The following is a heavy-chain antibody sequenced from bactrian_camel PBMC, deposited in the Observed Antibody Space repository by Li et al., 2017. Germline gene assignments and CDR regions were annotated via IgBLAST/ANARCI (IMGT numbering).Heavy chain of an antibody. CDR1: TSSNARLH. D-gene: IGHD6*01. J-gene: IGHJ4*01. Sequence: HVQLVESGGGSVQAGESLTLSCAVYTSSNARLHMAWFRQAPGKEREGIAAVDSADNTNYVDSVKGRFTASRDSAKRTIDLQMNSLKPEDSAMYFCAAQTTRCGGLNTVFRDWGQGTQVTVS. V-gene: IGHV3S55*01. CDR3: AAQTTRCGGLNTVFRD. CDR2: VDSADNT.